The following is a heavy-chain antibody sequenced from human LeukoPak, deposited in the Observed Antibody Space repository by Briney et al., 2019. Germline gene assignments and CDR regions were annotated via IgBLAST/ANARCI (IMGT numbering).Heavy chain of an antibody. Sequence: GGSLRLSCAASGFTVSSNYMSWVRQAPGKGLEWVSVIYSGGSTYYADSVKRRFTVSRDNSKNTLYLQMNSLRAEDTAVYYCARAVSSGWLYYYYYYYMDVWGKGTTVTVSS. CDR1: GFTVSSNY. D-gene: IGHD6-19*01. J-gene: IGHJ6*03. V-gene: IGHV3-53*01. CDR3: ARAVSSGWLYYYYYYYMDV. CDR2: IYSGGST.